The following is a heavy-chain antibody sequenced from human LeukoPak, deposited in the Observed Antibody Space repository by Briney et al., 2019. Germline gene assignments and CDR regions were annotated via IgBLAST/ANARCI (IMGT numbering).Heavy chain of an antibody. D-gene: IGHD3-10*01. CDR1: GYSISTGYY. V-gene: IGHV4-61*01. CDR2: IHYSGST. CDR3: ARGKEVITMLRGLKPGYYFDY. J-gene: IGHJ4*02. Sequence: SETLSLTCTVSGYSISTGYYWDWIRQPPGKGLEWIGYIHYSGSTKYKSSLKSRVTISVDTSKNQFSLKLNSVTAADTAVYYCARGKEVITMLRGLKPGYYFDYWGQGTLVTVSS.